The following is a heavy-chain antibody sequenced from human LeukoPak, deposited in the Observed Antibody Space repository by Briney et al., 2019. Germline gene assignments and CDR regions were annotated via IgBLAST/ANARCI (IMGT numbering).Heavy chain of an antibody. CDR1: GFTFSTYG. CDR2: ISYDGSNK. CDR3: AKDFGSTLYQDY. V-gene: IGHV3-30*18. D-gene: IGHD3-16*02. Sequence: GGSLRLSCAASGFTFSTYGMHWVRQAPGKGLEWVAVISYDGSNKYYADSVKGRFTIPRDNSKNTLYLQMNSLRAEDTAVYYCAKDFGSTLYQDYWGQGTLVTVSS. J-gene: IGHJ4*02.